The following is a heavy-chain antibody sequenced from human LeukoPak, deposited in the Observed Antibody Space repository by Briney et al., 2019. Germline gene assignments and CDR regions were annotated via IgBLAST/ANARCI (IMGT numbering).Heavy chain of an antibody. CDR3: ARDYPDILTGYGMDV. J-gene: IGHJ6*02. V-gene: IGHV1-18*01. D-gene: IGHD3-9*01. Sequence: ASVKVSCKASGYTFTSYGISWVRQAPGQGLEWMGWISAHNGNTNYAQKLQGRVTMTTDTSTSTAYMELRSLRSDDTAVYYCARDYPDILTGYGMDVWGQGTTVTVSS. CDR1: GYTFTSYG. CDR2: ISAHNGNT.